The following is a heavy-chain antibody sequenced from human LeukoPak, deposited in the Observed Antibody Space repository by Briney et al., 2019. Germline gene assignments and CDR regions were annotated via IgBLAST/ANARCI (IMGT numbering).Heavy chain of an antibody. J-gene: IGHJ4*02. D-gene: IGHD2-15*01. Sequence: GGSLRLSCAASGFTVSSNYMSWVRQAPGKGLEWVWVIYSGGSTYYADSVKGRFTISIDNSKNTLYLHMNSLRAEDTAVYYCAREHCSGDSYYNDYWGQGTLVTVSS. V-gene: IGHV3-66*01. CDR3: AREHCSGDSYYNDY. CDR1: GFTVSSNY. CDR2: IYSGGST.